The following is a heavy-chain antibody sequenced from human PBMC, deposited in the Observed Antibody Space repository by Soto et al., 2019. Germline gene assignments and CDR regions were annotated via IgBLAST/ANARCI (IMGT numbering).Heavy chain of an antibody. J-gene: IGHJ3*02. Sequence: QVQLVQSGAEVKKPGASVKVSCKASGYTFTSYYMHWVRQAPGQGLEWMGIINPSGGSTSYAQKFQGRVTMTRDTSTSTVYMELSSLRSEDTAVYYCARTQEINIVGATTSAFDIWGQGTMVTVSS. D-gene: IGHD1-26*01. CDR1: GYTFTSYY. CDR3: ARTQEINIVGATTSAFDI. CDR2: INPSGGST. V-gene: IGHV1-46*01.